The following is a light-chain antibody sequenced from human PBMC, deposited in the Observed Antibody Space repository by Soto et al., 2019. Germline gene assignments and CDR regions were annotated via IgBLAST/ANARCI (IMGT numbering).Light chain of an antibody. J-gene: IGLJ2*01. CDR3: QTYDNSLSGQVA. Sequence: QSVLTQPPSVSGAPGQRVTISCTGSSSNIGAAYDVHWYQQLPGTAPKLLIYDNNNRPAGVPDRFSGFKSDTSASLAITGILAEDEADYYCQTYDNSLSGQVAFGGGTKLTVL. V-gene: IGLV1-40*01. CDR1: SSNIGAAYD. CDR2: DNN.